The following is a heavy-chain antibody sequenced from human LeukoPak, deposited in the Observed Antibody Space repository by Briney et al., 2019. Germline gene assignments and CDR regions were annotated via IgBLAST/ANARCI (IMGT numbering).Heavy chain of an antibody. CDR3: AKNYDSSGYYYYFDY. V-gene: IGHV3-23*01. J-gene: IGHJ4*02. Sequence: GGSLRLSCAASGFTFSTYAMTWVRQAPGKGLEWVSAISSSSGSTWYADSVKGRFTISRDNSKNTPYLQMYSLRAEDTAVYYCAKNYDSSGYYYYFDYWGQGTLVTVSS. CDR1: GFTFSTYA. D-gene: IGHD3-22*01. CDR2: ISSSSGST.